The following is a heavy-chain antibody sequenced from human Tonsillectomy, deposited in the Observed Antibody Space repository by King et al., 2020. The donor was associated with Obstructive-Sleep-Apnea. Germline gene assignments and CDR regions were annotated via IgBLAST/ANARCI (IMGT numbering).Heavy chain of an antibody. CDR2: ISWNSGSI. D-gene: IGHD3-10*01. Sequence: VQLVESGGGLVQPGRSLRLSCAASGFTFDDYAMHWVRQAPGKGLEWVSGISWNSGSIGYADSVKGRFTISRDNAKNSLYLQMNSLRAEDTALYYCAKDMSGSGSYSPFDYWGQGTLVTVSS. CDR3: AKDMSGSGSYSPFDY. J-gene: IGHJ4*02. CDR1: GFTFDDYA. V-gene: IGHV3-9*01.